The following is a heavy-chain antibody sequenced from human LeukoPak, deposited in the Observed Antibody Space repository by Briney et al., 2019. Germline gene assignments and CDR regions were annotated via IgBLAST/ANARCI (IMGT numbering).Heavy chain of an antibody. V-gene: IGHV3-48*03. CDR3: ARVPLRWCFDP. Sequence: GGSLRLSCAASGFTFRIYEMNWVRQALGKGLEWVSYISSGGSTIYYADSVKGRFTISRDNAKNSLYLQMNSLRAEDTAVYYCARVPLRWCFDPWGQGTLVTVSS. D-gene: IGHD4-23*01. J-gene: IGHJ5*02. CDR2: ISSGGSTI. CDR1: GFTFRIYE.